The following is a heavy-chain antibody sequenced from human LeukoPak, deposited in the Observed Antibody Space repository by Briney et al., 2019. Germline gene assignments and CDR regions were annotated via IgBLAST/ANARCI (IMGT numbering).Heavy chain of an antibody. CDR1: GYTFTGYY. CDR2: INPNSGGT. CDR3: ARLEDYYDAFDI. J-gene: IGHJ3*02. D-gene: IGHD3-10*01. Sequence: VASVKVSCKASGYTFTGYYMHWVRQAPGQGLEWMGWINPNSGGTNCAQKFQGRVTMTRDTSISTAYMELSRLRSDDTAVYYCARLEDYYDAFDIWGQGTMVTVSS. V-gene: IGHV1-2*02.